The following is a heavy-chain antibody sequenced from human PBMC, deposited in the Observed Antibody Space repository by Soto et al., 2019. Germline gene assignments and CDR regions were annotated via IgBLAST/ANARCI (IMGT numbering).Heavy chain of an antibody. D-gene: IGHD1-20*01. CDR2: IYWDDDK. J-gene: IGHJ4*02. CDR1: GFSLTSRPMG. V-gene: IGHV2-5*02. CDR3: AHRLGGYTWNDGYFDY. Sequence: QITLKESGPTLVTPTQTLTLTCSFSGFSLTSRPMGVGWIRQPPGKALEWLAVIYWDDDKRYSPALRSRLTITKDTSKNQVVLTVTNMDPVDTATYYCAHRLGGYTWNDGYFDYLGQGILVTVSS.